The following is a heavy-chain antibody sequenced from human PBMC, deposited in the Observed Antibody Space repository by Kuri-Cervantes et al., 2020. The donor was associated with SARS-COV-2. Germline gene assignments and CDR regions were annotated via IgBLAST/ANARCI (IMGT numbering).Heavy chain of an antibody. D-gene: IGHD4-23*01. J-gene: IGHJ3*02. Sequence: ASVKVSCKASGVTFTRDTINWVRQATGQGLEWMGWMNPNSGNTGYAQKFQGRVTMTRNTSISTAYMELSSLRSEDTAAYYCARGTTVVKVDIWGQGTMVTVSS. CDR1: GVTFTRDT. V-gene: IGHV1-8*01. CDR2: MNPNSGNT. CDR3: ARGTTVVKVDI.